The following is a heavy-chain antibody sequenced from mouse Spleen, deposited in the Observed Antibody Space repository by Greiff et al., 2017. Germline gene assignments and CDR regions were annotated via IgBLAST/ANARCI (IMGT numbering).Heavy chain of an antibody. CDR2: ISSGGSYT. Sequence: EVKLMESGGDLVKPGGSLKLSCAASGFTFSSYGMSWVRQTPDKRLEWVATISSGGSYTYYPDSVKGRFTISRDNAKNTLYLQMSSLKSEDTAMYYCASYNDGYYDYWGQGTTLTVSS. J-gene: IGHJ2*01. D-gene: IGHD2-3*01. CDR1: GFTFSSYG. CDR3: ASYNDGYYDY. V-gene: IGHV5-6*01.